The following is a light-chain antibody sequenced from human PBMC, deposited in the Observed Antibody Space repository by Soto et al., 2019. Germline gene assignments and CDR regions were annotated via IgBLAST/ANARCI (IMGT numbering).Light chain of an antibody. J-gene: IGKJ2*01. CDR1: QSVSSSY. Sequence: EIVLTQSPGTLSLSPGERATLSCRASQSVSSSYLAWYQQKPGQAPRLLIYGASSRATGIPDRFSGRGSGTDFTLTISRLEPADFSVYYCQQYGSSPLYTFGQGTKLEIK. CDR2: GAS. V-gene: IGKV3-20*01. CDR3: QQYGSSPLYT.